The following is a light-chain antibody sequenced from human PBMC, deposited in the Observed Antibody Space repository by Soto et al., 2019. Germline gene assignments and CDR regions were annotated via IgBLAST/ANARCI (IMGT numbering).Light chain of an antibody. V-gene: IGKV3-20*01. CDR2: GAS. CDR3: HHYGTSPQT. J-gene: IGKJ1*01. CDR1: QTISSNY. Sequence: EIVLTQSPGTLSLSPGERASLSCRASQTISSNYLAWYQQRPGQAPRVLIYGASSRATGIPDRFSGRGSGTDFTLTISRLDPEDFAVYFCHHYGTSPQTFGQGTKVEVK.